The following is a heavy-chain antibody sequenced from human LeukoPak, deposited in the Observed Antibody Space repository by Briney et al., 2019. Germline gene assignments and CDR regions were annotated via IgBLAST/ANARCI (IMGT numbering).Heavy chain of an antibody. J-gene: IGHJ3*02. D-gene: IGHD2/OR15-2a*01. CDR3: AKDFYRSPVVAFDI. V-gene: IGHV3-49*03. CDR2: IRSKPSGGTT. Sequence: PGGSLRLSCTASGFTFGDYAMSWFRQAPGKGLEWVGFIRSKPSGGTTEYAASVKGRFTISRDDSKSIAYLQMNSLRAEDTAVYYCAKDFYRSPVVAFDIWGQGTMVTVSS. CDR1: GFTFGDYA.